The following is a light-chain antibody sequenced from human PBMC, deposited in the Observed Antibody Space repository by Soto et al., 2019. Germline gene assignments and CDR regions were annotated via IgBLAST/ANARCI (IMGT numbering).Light chain of an antibody. CDR2: DAS. CDR1: QSVTSN. V-gene: IGKV3-15*01. J-gene: IGKJ3*01. Sequence: EIVMTQSPATLSLSPGERATLSCRASQSVTSNLAWYQQKPGQTPRLFIYDASTRVTGIPARFSASGSGTEFNPTINSLLCEDFAVYYCQQYNDWPLTFGPGTKVDIK. CDR3: QQYNDWPLT.